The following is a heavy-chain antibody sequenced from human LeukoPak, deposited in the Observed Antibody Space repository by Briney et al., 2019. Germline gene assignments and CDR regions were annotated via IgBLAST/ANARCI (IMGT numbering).Heavy chain of an antibody. CDR1: GSTFSSYS. J-gene: IGHJ5*02. Sequence: GGSLRLSCAASGSTFSSYSMNWVRQAPGKGLEWVSYISSSSSTIYYADSVKGRFTISRDNAKNSLYLQMNSLRAEDTAVYYCARTGENYYDSSGYFNWFDPWGQGTLVTVSS. D-gene: IGHD3-22*01. CDR2: ISSSSSTI. V-gene: IGHV3-48*01. CDR3: ARTGENYYDSSGYFNWFDP.